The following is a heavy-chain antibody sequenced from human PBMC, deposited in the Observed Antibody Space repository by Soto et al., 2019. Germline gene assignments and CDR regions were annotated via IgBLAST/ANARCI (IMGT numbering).Heavy chain of an antibody. CDR1: GGSFSGYY. CDR2: INHSGST. CDR3: AIGCGDTIFGVVILPYYYGMDV. Sequence: SETLPLTCAVYGGSFSGYYWSWIRQPPGKGLERIGEINHSGSTNYNPSFKSRVTISVDTSKNQFSLNLSSVTAADTAVYYCAIGCGDTIFGVVILPYYYGMDVWGQGTTVTVSS. V-gene: IGHV4-34*01. J-gene: IGHJ6*02. D-gene: IGHD3-3*01.